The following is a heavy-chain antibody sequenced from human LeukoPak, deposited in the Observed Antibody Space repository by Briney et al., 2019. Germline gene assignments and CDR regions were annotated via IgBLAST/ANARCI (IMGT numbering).Heavy chain of an antibody. CDR2: ISGSGGST. D-gene: IGHD3-10*01. CDR1: GFTFSSYA. J-gene: IGHJ4*02. V-gene: IGHV3-23*01. CDR3: ARTKRGVPEDY. Sequence: GGSLRLSCAASGFTFSSYAMSWVRQAPGKGLGWVSAISGSGGSTYYADSVKGRFTISRDNSRNTLYPQMNSLRAEDTAVYYCARTKRGVPEDYWGQGTLVTVSS.